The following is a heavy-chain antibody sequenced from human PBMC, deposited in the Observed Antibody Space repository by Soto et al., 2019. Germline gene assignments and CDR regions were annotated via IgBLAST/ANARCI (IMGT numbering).Heavy chain of an antibody. Sequence: GGSLRLSCAASVFRFGDYAMHWVRQVPGKGLEWVAGISWNSGSVGYADSVKGRFTISRDNAKNYLYLEMNSLTSEDTALYYCVKDGLSSSWARGWFDPWGQGTLVTVSS. CDR2: ISWNSGSV. V-gene: IGHV3-9*01. CDR3: VKDGLSSSWARGWFDP. D-gene: IGHD2-2*01. J-gene: IGHJ5*02. CDR1: VFRFGDYA.